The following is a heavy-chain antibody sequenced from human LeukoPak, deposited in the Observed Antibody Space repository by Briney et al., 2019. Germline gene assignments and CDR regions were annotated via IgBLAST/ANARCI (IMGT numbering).Heavy chain of an antibody. CDR2: ISSSGSTI. D-gene: IGHD6-13*01. CDR3: AREPRQDSSSWYDY. V-gene: IGHV3-11*01. Sequence: GGSLRLSCAASGFTFSDYYMSWIRQAPGKGLEWVSYISSSGSTIYYADSVKGRFTISRDNAKNSLYLQMNSLRAEGTAVYYCAREPRQDSSSWYDYWGQGTLVTVSS. J-gene: IGHJ4*02. CDR1: GFTFSDYY.